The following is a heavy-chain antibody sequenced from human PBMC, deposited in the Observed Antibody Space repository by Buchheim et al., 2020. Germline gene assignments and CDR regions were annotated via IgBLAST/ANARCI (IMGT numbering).Heavy chain of an antibody. V-gene: IGHV3-73*02. CDR3: TTREYCSSTSCYNVADY. D-gene: IGHD2-2*02. Sequence: EVQLVESGGGLVQPGGSLKLSCAASGFTFSGSAMHWVRQASGKGLEWVGRIRSKANSYATAYAASVKGRFTISRDDSKNPAYLQMNSRKTEDTAVYYCTTREYCSSTSCYNVADYWGQGTL. CDR1: GFTFSGSA. J-gene: IGHJ4*02. CDR2: IRSKANSYAT.